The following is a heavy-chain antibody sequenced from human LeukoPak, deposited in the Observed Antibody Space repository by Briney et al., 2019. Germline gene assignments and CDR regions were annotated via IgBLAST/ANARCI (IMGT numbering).Heavy chain of an antibody. J-gene: IGHJ4*02. CDR3: ARVAPGHDIGRGYFDY. V-gene: IGHV3-48*01. Sequence: GGSLRLSCAASGFTFSIYSMNWVRQAPGKWLEWISYITSSSGTIYYTDSVKGRFTISRDNAKNSLYLQMSSLRAEDTAVYYCARVAPGHDIGRGYFDYWGQGTLVTVSS. CDR1: GFTFSIYS. CDR2: ITSSSGTI. D-gene: IGHD2-21*01.